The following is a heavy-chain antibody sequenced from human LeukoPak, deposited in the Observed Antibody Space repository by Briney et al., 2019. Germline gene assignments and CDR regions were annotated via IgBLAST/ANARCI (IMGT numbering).Heavy chain of an antibody. Sequence: SETLSLTCTVSGYSISSGYYWGWIRQPSGKGLEWIGSIYHSGSTYYNPSLKSRVTISVDTSKNQFSLKLSSVTAADTAVYYCARGSSGYYPSVFDYWGQGTLVTVSS. D-gene: IGHD3-22*01. CDR3: ARGSSGYYPSVFDY. V-gene: IGHV4-38-2*02. CDR1: GYSISSGYY. J-gene: IGHJ4*02. CDR2: IYHSGST.